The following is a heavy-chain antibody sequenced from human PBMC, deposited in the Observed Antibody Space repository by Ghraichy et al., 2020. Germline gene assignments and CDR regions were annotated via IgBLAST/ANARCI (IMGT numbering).Heavy chain of an antibody. J-gene: IGHJ4*02. V-gene: IGHV3-43*01. D-gene: IGHD2-2*02. CDR2: ISRDGSST. CDR1: GFSFDDNT. CDR3: AKDTSYTIVY. Sequence: GGSLRLSCAASGFSFDDNTMHWVRQAPGKGLEWVSFISRDGSSTSFADSVKGRFTISRDNNKNSLYLQMNSLRVEDTALYYCAKDTSYTIVYWGQGTLVTVSS.